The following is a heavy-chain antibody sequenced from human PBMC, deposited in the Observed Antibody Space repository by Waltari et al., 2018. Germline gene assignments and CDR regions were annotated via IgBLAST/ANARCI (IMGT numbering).Heavy chain of an antibody. CDR2: IYYSGST. J-gene: IGHJ6*03. V-gene: IGHV4-39*07. CDR1: GGSISSSSYY. D-gene: IGHD2-2*01. CDR3: ARIVVPAYYYYYMDV. Sequence: QLQLQESGPGLVKPSETLSLTCTVSGGSISSSSYYWGWIRQPPGKGLEWIGNIYYSGSTYYNPSLKSRVTISVDTSKNQFSLKLSSVTAADTAVHYCARIVVPAYYYYYMDVWGKGTTVTISS.